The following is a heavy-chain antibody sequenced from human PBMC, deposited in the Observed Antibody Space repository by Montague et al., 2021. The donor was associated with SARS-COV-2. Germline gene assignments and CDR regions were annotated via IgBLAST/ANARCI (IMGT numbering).Heavy chain of an antibody. D-gene: IGHD5-24*01. CDR3: VRDGYTHVDY. Sequence: SETLSLTCTVSGDSISSSSYYWGWNRQPPGKGLEWNMNKHYSGITYNNPSLKNRVTMSVDTSKNQFSLKLSSVTAADTAVYYCVRDGYTHVDYWGQGTLVTVSS. CDR2: KHYSGIT. J-gene: IGHJ4*02. V-gene: IGHV4-39*02. CDR1: GDSISSSSYY.